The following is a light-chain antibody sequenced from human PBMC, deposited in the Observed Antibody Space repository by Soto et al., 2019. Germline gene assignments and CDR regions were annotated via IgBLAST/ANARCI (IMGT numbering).Light chain of an antibody. CDR2: DAS. Sequence: EIVVTHSPGTLSLSPGERATLSCRASQSVSCYLAWYQQKPGPAPRLLLDDASSRATGVPNRISGSGSGTDFTTTISRLNTEDFAVYYCQHCHHYGGSPPLTFGQGTKVDIK. CDR3: QHCHHYGGSPPLT. J-gene: IGKJ4*01. V-gene: IGKV3-20*01. CDR1: QSVSCY.